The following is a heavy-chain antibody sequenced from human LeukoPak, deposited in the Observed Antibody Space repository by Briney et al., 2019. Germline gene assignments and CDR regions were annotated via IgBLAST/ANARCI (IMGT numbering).Heavy chain of an antibody. CDR2: IYYSGST. CDR1: GGSISSYY. D-gene: IGHD1-1*01. V-gene: IGHV4-59*12. J-gene: IGHJ4*02. Sequence: LETLSLTCTVSGGSISSYYWSWIRQPPGKGLEWTGYIYYSGSTNYNPSLKSRVTISIDTSKNQFSLNLNSVTAADTAVYYCARDTKNWGQGTLVTVSS. CDR3: ARDTKN.